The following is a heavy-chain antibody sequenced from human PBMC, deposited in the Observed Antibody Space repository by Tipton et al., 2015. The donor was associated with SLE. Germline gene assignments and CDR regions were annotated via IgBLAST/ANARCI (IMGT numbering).Heavy chain of an antibody. CDR1: GFTFSSYA. D-gene: IGHD2-2*01. V-gene: IGHV3-23*01. CDR2: IVSSGDTA. J-gene: IGHJ4*02. Sequence: SLRLSCAASGFTFSSYAMSWVRQAPGKGLEWVSVIVSSGDTAYYADSVKGRFTISRGNSEDTLYLRMNSLRAEDTAVYYCAKCGSTSCHLDYWGQGTLVTVSS. CDR3: AKCGSTSCHLDY.